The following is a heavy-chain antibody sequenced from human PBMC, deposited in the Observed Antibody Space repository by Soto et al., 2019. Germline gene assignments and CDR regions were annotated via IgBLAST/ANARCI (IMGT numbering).Heavy chain of an antibody. D-gene: IGHD3-22*01. CDR1: GYTFTSYG. CDR2: ISAYNGNT. V-gene: IGHV1-18*04. CDR3: ARQWDSSGYPHFDY. Sequence: ASVKVSCKASGYTFTSYGISWVRQAPGQGLEWMGWISAYNGNTNYAQKLQGRVTMTTDTSTSTAYMELRSLRSDDTAVYYCARQWDSSGYPHFDYWGQGTLVTVSS. J-gene: IGHJ4*02.